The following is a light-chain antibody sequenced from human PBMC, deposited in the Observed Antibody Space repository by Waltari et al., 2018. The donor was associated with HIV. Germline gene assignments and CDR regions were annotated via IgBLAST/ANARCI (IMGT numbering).Light chain of an antibody. J-gene: IGLJ3*02. Sequence: QSMLTQPPSASGTPGQRVTISCSGSSSNIGRNTVNWYQQLPGTAPKLLIYSSNHPPSGVPDRFSGSSAGTSASLAISGLQSEDEADYYCATWDDSLNGRVFGGGTKLTVL. V-gene: IGLV1-44*01. CDR3: ATWDDSLNGRV. CDR2: SSN. CDR1: SSNIGRNT.